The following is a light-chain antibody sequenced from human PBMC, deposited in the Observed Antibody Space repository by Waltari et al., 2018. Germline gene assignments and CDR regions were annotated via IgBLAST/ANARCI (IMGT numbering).Light chain of an antibody. V-gene: IGLV2-14*01. J-gene: IGLJ1*01. Sequence: QSALTQPASVSGSPGQSITISCTGTSSDVGAYNYVSWYHQHPGKPLTLMLYDVNKRPSGVSNRFSGSNSGNTASLTISGLQAEDEADYYCNSYTISSTFVFGTGTKVTVL. CDR1: SSDVGAYNY. CDR2: DVN. CDR3: NSYTISSTFV.